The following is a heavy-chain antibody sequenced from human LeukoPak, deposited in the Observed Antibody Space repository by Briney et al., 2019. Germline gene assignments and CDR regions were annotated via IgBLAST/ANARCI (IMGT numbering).Heavy chain of an antibody. CDR1: GGTFNNSA. CDR3: ARDVHGDYGSGWFDP. Sequence: VASVKVSCKTSGGTFNNSAISWVRQAPGQGLEWLGGIMPLFGTAGYAQKFQGRVTITKDESTRTVYLELTSLTSDDTAVYYSARDVHGDYGSGWFDPWGQGTLVSVSS. V-gene: IGHV1-69*05. J-gene: IGHJ5*02. D-gene: IGHD4-17*01. CDR2: IMPLFGTA.